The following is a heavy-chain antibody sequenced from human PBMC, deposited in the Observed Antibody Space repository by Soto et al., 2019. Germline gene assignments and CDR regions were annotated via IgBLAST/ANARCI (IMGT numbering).Heavy chain of an antibody. CDR1: GFTFDDYA. CDR3: AKDMRKYDILTGSHDY. V-gene: IGHV3-9*01. J-gene: IGHJ4*02. D-gene: IGHD3-9*01. CDR2: ISWNSGSI. Sequence: EVQLVESGGGLVQPGRSLRLSCAASGFTFDDYAMHWVRQAPGKGLEWVSGISWNSGSIGNADSVKGQFTISRDNAKNSLYLQMNSLRAEDTALYYCAKDMRKYDILTGSHDYWGQGTLVTGSS.